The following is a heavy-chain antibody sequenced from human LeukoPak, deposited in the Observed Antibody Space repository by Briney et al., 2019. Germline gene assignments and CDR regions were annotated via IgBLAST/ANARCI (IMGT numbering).Heavy chain of an antibody. V-gene: IGHV3-7*01. CDR2: IKQDGSEK. CDR1: GFTFSSYW. Sequence: GGSLRLSCAASGFTFSSYWMSWVRQAPGKGLEWVANIKQDGSEKYYVDSVKGRFTISRDNAKNSLYLQMNSLRAEDTAVYYCARHFGSGYKMMTEQDYWGQGTLVTVSS. D-gene: IGHD3-3*02. CDR3: ARHFGSGYKMMTEQDY. J-gene: IGHJ4*02.